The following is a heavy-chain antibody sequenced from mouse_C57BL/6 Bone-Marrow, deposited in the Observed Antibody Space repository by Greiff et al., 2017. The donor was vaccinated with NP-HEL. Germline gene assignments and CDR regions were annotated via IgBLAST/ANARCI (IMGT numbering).Heavy chain of an antibody. J-gene: IGHJ4*01. CDR2: ISDGGSYT. D-gene: IGHD1-1*01. V-gene: IGHV5-4*01. CDR1: GFTFSSYA. CDR3: ARDLYYYGSDYAMDY. Sequence: EVKLVESGGGLVKPGGSLKLSCAASGFTFSSYAMSWVRQTPEKRLEWVATISDGGSYTYYPDNVKGRFTISRDNAKNNLYLQMSHLKSEDTAMYYCARDLYYYGSDYAMDYWGQGTSVTVSS.